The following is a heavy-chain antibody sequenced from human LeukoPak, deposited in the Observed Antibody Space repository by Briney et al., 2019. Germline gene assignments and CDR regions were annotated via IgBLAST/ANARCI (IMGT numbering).Heavy chain of an antibody. V-gene: IGHV4-4*02. CDR1: GGSISSGDYY. CDR3: TRVLMRGYSGYGGDYYYGMDV. CDR2: IYHSGST. D-gene: IGHD5-12*01. Sequence: SETLSLTCTVSGGSISSGDYYWSWVRQPPGKGLEWIGEIYHSGSTNYNPSLKSRVTISVDKSKNQFSLKLSSVTAADTAVYYCTRVLMRGYSGYGGDYYYGMDVWGQGTTVTVSS. J-gene: IGHJ6*02.